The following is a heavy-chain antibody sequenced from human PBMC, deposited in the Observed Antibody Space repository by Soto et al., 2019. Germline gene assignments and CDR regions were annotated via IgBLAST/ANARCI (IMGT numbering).Heavy chain of an antibody. Sequence: GVSLRLSCAASGFSFDDYAIHWVRQAPGKGLEWVSGINWNSGSIGYADSVKGRFTISRDNAKTSLYLQMNSLRVEDTALYYCAKDRGSGSYAANYYYYGMDVWGQGTTVTVSS. D-gene: IGHD3-10*01. CDR2: INWNSGSI. CDR1: GFSFDDYA. V-gene: IGHV3-9*01. CDR3: AKDRGSGSYAANYYYYGMDV. J-gene: IGHJ6*02.